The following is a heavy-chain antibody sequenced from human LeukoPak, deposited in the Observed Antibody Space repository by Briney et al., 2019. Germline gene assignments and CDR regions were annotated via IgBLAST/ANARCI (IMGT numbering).Heavy chain of an antibody. CDR1: GFIFTNYG. Sequence: GGSLRLSCAASGFIFTNYGMSWVRQAPGKGLEWVANIKQDGSEKYYVDSVKGRFTISRDNAKNSLYLQMNSLRAEDTAVYYCARLRYFDWSPDYWGQGTLVTVSS. J-gene: IGHJ4*02. CDR2: IKQDGSEK. CDR3: ARLRYFDWSPDY. V-gene: IGHV3-7*01. D-gene: IGHD3-9*01.